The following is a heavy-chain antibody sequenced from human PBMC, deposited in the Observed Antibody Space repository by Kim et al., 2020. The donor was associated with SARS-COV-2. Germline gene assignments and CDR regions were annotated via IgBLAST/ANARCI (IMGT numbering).Heavy chain of an antibody. CDR3: ARLYSSGYYPSFDY. CDR1: GGSISSSSYY. CDR2: IYYSGST. J-gene: IGHJ4*02. V-gene: IGHV4-39*01. D-gene: IGHD3-22*01. Sequence: SETLSLTCTVSGGSISSSSYYWGWIRQPPGKGLEWIGSIYYSGSTYYNPSLKSRVTISVDTSKNQFSLKLSSVTAADTAVYYCARLYSSGYYPSFDYWGQGTQVTVSS.